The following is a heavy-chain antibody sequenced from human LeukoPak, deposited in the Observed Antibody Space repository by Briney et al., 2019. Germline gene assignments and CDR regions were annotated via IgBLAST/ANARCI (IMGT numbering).Heavy chain of an antibody. CDR1: GFTFDDYA. CDR2: ISWNSGSI. Sequence: PGGSLRLSCAASGFTFDDYAMHWVRQAPGKGLEWVSGISWNSGSIGYADSVKGRFTISRDNAKNSLYLQMNSLRAEDTALYYCAKATDSSGYPLVGYWGQGTLVTVSS. V-gene: IGHV3-9*01. CDR3: AKATDSSGYPLVGY. D-gene: IGHD3-22*01. J-gene: IGHJ4*02.